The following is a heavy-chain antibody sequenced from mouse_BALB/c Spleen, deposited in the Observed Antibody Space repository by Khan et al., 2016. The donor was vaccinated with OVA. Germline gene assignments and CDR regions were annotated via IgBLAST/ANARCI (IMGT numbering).Heavy chain of an antibody. J-gene: IGHJ4*01. D-gene: IGHD2-14*01. CDR1: GFSLSRYN. CDR3: ARSYYRYDGYYAMDY. V-gene: IGHV2-6-4*01. CDR2: IWGGGST. Sequence: QVQLKESGPGLVAPSQSLSITCTVSGFSLSRYNIHWVRQTPGKGLEWLGMIWGGGSTDYNSALKSRLSISKDNSKSQVFLKMNSLQTDDTAMYYCARSYYRYDGYYAMDYGGQGTSVTVSS.